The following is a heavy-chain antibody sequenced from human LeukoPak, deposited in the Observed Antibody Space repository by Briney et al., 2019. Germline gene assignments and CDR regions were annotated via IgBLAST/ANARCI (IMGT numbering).Heavy chain of an antibody. CDR3: ARGVEMATILDY. CDR1: GGSISSYY. J-gene: IGHJ4*02. Sequence: SETLSLTCTVSGGSISSYYWNWIRQPPGKGLEWIGYIYYSGSTNYNPSLKSRVTISVDTSKNQFSLKLSSVTAADTAVYYCARGVEMATILDYWGQGTLVTVSS. D-gene: IGHD5-24*01. V-gene: IGHV4-59*01. CDR2: IYYSGST.